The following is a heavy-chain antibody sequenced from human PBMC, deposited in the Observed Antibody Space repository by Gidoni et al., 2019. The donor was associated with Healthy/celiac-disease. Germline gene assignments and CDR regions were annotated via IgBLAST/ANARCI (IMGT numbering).Heavy chain of an antibody. CDR1: GYPFTSYP. CDR2: INAGNGNT. D-gene: IGHD2-2*01. V-gene: IGHV1-3*01. J-gene: IGHJ5*02. Sequence: QVQLVQSGAEVKKPGASVKVSCKASGYPFTSYPMHWVRQAPGQRREWRGWINAGNGNTKYSQKFQGRVTITRDTSASTAYMELSSLRSEDTAVYYCARDPSDIVVVPAYRGFDPWGQGTLVTVSS. CDR3: ARDPSDIVVVPAYRGFDP.